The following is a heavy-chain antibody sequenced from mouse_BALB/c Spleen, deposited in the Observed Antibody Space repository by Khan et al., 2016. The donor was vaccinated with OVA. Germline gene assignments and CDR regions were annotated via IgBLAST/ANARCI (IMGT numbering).Heavy chain of an antibody. D-gene: IGHD2-3*01. CDR2: IYPGSDNA. Sequence: QMQLEESGPELVKPGASVKMSCKASGYTFTYYVITWVKQRTGQGLEWIGEIYPGSDNAYYTERFKGKATLTADKSSNTTHMQLSSLTSEDSAVYFCARGDGYYVYFDYWGQGTTLTVSS. J-gene: IGHJ2*01. CDR1: GYTFTYYV. CDR3: ARGDGYYVYFDY. V-gene: IGHV1-81*01.